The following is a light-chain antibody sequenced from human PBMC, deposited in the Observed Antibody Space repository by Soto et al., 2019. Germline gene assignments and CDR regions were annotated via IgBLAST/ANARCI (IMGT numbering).Light chain of an antibody. J-gene: IGLJ2*01. CDR2: AVR. V-gene: IGLV2-11*01. Sequence: QSALTQPHSVSGSPGQSVTISCTGTNSDVGRYNSVSWYQQLPGKAPQLIISAVRQRPSGVPDRFSGSKSGNTASLTISGLQADDEAIYYCASYTSTTTLVVFGGGTQLTVL. CDR3: ASYTSTTTLVV. CDR1: NSDVGRYNS.